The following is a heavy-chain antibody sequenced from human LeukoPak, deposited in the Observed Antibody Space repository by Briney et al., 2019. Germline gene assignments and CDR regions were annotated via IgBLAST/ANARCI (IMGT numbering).Heavy chain of an antibody. J-gene: IGHJ4*02. CDR1: GYTLTELS. D-gene: IGHD3/OR15-3a*01. CDR3: ATPLGTGPYYFDY. V-gene: IGHV1-24*01. Sequence: ASVKVSCKVSGYTLTELSMHWVRQAPGKGLEWMGGFDPEDGETIYAQKFQGRVTMTEDTSTDTAYMELSSPRSEDTAVYYCATPLGTGPYYFDYWGQGTLVTVSS. CDR2: FDPEDGET.